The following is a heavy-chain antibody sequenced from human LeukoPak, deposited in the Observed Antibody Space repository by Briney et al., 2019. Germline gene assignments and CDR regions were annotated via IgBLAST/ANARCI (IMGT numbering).Heavy chain of an antibody. CDR1: GGSISCGSYY. CDR2: IYTSGST. CDR3: ARVTTGGYYNY. Sequence: SQTLSLTCSVSGGSISCGSYYWSWIRQPAGKGLEWIGRIYTSGSTNYNPSLKSRVTMSFDASNNQFSLRLSSVTAADTAVYYCARVTTGGYYNYWGQGTLVTVSS. D-gene: IGHD3-22*01. J-gene: IGHJ4*02. V-gene: IGHV4-61*02.